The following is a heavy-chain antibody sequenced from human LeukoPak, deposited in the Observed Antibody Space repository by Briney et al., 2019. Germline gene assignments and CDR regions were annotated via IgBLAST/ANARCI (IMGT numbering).Heavy chain of an antibody. CDR1: GFTFSNYA. V-gene: IGHV3-30*04. Sequence: PGGSLRLSCAASGFTFSNYAMNWVRQAPGKGLEWVSIVSHDGDSTYYAGSVKGRFTISRDNSKSTLYLQMNNLTAEDTAIYSCMRMRLASPGNVYWGQGTLVTVSS. D-gene: IGHD6-13*01. CDR3: MRMRLASPGNVY. CDR2: VSHDGDST. J-gene: IGHJ4*02.